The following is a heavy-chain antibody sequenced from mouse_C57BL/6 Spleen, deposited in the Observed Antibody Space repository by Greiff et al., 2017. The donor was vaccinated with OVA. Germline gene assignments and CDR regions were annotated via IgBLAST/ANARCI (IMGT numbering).Heavy chain of an antibody. CDR2: INPNNGGT. D-gene: IGHD1-1*01. V-gene: IGHV1-22*01. J-gene: IGHJ2*01. CDR1: GYTFTDYN. Sequence: VQLQQSGPELVKPGASVKMSCKASGYTFTDYNMHWVKQSHGKSLEWIGYINPNNGGTSYNQKFKGKATLTVNKSSSTAYMEIRSLTSEDSAVYYCAREGITTVVATSQYYFDYWGQGTTLTVSS. CDR3: AREGITTVVATSQYYFDY.